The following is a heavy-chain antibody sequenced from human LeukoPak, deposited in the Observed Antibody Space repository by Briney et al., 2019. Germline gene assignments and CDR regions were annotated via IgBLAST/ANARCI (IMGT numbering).Heavy chain of an antibody. CDR2: IYYSGST. CDR1: GGSISSYY. Sequence: PSETLSLTCTVSGGSISSYYWSWIRQPPGKGLEWIGYIYYSGSTNYNPSLTSRVTISVDTSKNQFSLKLCSVTAADTAVYYCARSEMATIRGFDYWGQGTLVTVSS. J-gene: IGHJ4*02. V-gene: IGHV4-59*01. D-gene: IGHD5-24*01. CDR3: ARSEMATIRGFDY.